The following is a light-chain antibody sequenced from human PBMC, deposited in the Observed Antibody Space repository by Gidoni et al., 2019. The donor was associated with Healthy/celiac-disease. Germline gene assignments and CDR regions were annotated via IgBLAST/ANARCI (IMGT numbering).Light chain of an antibody. CDR1: QSVSSN. V-gene: IGKV3-15*01. CDR3: QQYNNWPALT. CDR2: GAS. Sequence: EIVMTQSQATLSVSQGERATLSCRASQSVSSNLAWYQQKPGQAPRLLIYGASTRATSIPARFSGSGSGTEFTLTISSLQSEDFSVYYCQQYNNWPALTFGGGTKVEIK. J-gene: IGKJ4*01.